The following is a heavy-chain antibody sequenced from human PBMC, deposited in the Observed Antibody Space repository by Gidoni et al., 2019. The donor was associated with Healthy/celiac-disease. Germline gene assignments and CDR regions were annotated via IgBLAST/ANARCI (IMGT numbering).Heavy chain of an antibody. CDR1: GFTFSNAV. Sequence: EVQLVESGGGLVKPGGYLRLYCAASGFTFSNAVLRWVRQAPGKGLECVGRIKSKTDGGTTDYAAPVKGRFTISRDDSKNTLYLQMNSLKTEDTAVYYCTTDMHDYVWGSYRTGDYWGQGTLVTGSS. CDR3: TTDMHDYVWGSYRTGDY. D-gene: IGHD3-16*02. V-gene: IGHV3-15*01. J-gene: IGHJ4*02. CDR2: IKSKTDGGTT.